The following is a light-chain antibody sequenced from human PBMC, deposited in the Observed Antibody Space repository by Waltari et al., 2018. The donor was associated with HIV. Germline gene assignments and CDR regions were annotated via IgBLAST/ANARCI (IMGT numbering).Light chain of an antibody. CDR1: RGISNW. Sequence: DIQMTQSPSTLSASVGDRVTITCRASRGISNWLAWYQQKPGKAPKLLIYKASTLESGVPSRFSGSGSGTEFTLTINSLQPDDFASYSCQQYKGYPWTFGQGTKVEIK. CDR2: KAS. J-gene: IGKJ1*01. CDR3: QQYKGYPWT. V-gene: IGKV1-5*03.